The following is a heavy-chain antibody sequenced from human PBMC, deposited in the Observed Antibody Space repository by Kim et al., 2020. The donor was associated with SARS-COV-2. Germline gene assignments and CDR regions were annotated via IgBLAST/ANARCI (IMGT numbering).Heavy chain of an antibody. CDR1: GFTFSSNA. Sequence: GGSLRLSCAASGFTFSSNAMNWVRQAPGKGLEWVSGIGGDGKTYYADYVKGRFTISRDISKNTLYLQMSSLGAEDTALYYCAKDLWGFSGNDFWGQGTLV. D-gene: IGHD3-10*01. CDR3: AKDLWGFSGNDF. CDR2: IGGDGKT. J-gene: IGHJ4*02. V-gene: IGHV3-23*01.